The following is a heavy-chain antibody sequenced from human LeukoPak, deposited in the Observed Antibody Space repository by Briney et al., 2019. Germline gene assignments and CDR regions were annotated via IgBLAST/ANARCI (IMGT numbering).Heavy chain of an antibody. D-gene: IGHD2-2*01. J-gene: IGHJ5*02. CDR1: GYSFTDYY. Sequence: ASVKVSCKASGYSFTDYYMHWVRQAPGQGLEWKGWINPNSGGTNYAQKFQGRVTMTRDTSISTAYMELSRLRSDDTAVYYCARRNFLGYCSTATCYHWFDPWGQGTLVTVSS. CDR2: INPNSGGT. V-gene: IGHV1-2*02. CDR3: ARRNFLGYCSTATCYHWFDP.